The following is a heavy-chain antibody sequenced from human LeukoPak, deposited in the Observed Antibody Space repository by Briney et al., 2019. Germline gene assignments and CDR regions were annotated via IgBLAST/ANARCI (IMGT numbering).Heavy chain of an antibody. D-gene: IGHD2-21*01. J-gene: IGHJ4*02. Sequence: ASVKVSCKASGYTFTHYAMNWVRQAPGQRLEWMGWINAGNGKTKYSQRFQDRVTITRDTSASTAYMELNSLRSEDTAVYYCARGIWSSHNKDYYFDYWGQGSLVTVSS. CDR1: GYTFTHYA. CDR3: ARGIWSSHNKDYYFDY. CDR2: INAGNGKT. V-gene: IGHV1-3*01.